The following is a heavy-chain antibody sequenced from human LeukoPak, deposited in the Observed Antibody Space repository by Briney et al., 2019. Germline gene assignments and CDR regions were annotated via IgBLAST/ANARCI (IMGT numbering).Heavy chain of an antibody. Sequence: NPSETLSLTCTVSGGSISSGGYYWSWIRQHPGKGLEWIGYIYYSGSTYYNPSLKSRVTISVDTSKNQFSLKLSSVTAADTAVYYCARGASSGYYRYYFDYWGQGTLVTVSS. D-gene: IGHD3-22*01. CDR3: ARGASSGYYRYYFDY. J-gene: IGHJ4*02. CDR1: GGSISSGGYY. V-gene: IGHV4-31*03. CDR2: IYYSGST.